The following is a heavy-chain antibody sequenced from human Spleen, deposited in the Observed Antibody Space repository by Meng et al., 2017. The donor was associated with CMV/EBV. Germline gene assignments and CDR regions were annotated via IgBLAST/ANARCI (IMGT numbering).Heavy chain of an antibody. CDR1: GYTFTDYY. CDR3: ARAQIAVCGVSYYFDF. J-gene: IGHJ4*02. Sequence: ASVKVSCKTSGYTFTDYYMHWVRQAPRQGLEWMGWINPKSGGTNYAQKFQGRVTMTRDTYISTAYMELSRLRSYDTAVYYCARAQIAVCGVSYYFDFWGQGTLVTVSS. CDR2: INPKSGGT. V-gene: IGHV1-2*02. D-gene: IGHD2-21*01.